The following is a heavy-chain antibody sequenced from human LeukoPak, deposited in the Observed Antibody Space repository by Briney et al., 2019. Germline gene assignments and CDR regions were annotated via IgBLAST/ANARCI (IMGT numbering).Heavy chain of an antibody. Sequence: ASVKVSCKASGYTFTGYYMHWVRQAPGQGLEWMGWINPNGGGTNYAQKFQGRVTMTRDTSISTAYMELSRLRSDDTAVYYCAREAPPYYDILTGYYNVRYFDYWGQGTLVTVSS. CDR2: INPNGGGT. CDR1: GYTFTGYY. D-gene: IGHD3-9*01. CDR3: AREAPPYYDILTGYYNVRYFDY. J-gene: IGHJ4*02. V-gene: IGHV1-2*02.